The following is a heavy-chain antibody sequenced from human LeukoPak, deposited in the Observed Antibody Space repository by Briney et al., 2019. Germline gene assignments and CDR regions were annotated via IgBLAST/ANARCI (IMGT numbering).Heavy chain of an antibody. CDR1: GFTFSGYW. V-gene: IGHV3-7*04. CDR2: IKQDGSEK. D-gene: IGHD5-12*01. Sequence: GGSLRLPCAASGFTFSGYWMTWVRQAPGKGLEWVANIKQDGSEKYYVDSVKGRFTISRDNAKNSLYLQMNSLRAEDTAVYYCARGQSGYDATSYYYYYMDVWGKGTTVTVSS. J-gene: IGHJ6*03. CDR3: ARGQSGYDATSYYYYYMDV.